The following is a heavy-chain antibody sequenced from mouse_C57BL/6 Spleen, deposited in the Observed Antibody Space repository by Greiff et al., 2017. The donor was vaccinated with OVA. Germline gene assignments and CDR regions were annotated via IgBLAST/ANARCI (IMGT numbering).Heavy chain of an antibody. V-gene: IGHV1-9*01. CDR2: ILPGSGST. D-gene: IGHD1-1*01. Sequence: VQLQESGAELMKPGASVKLSCKATGYTFTGYWIEWVKQRPGHGLEWIGEILPGSGSTNSNEKFKGKATFTADTSSNTAYMQLSSLTTEDAAIYYCARSDDGSRDDDWGEGTTLTVAS. CDR3: ARSDDGSRDDD. CDR1: GYTFTGYW. J-gene: IGHJ2*01.